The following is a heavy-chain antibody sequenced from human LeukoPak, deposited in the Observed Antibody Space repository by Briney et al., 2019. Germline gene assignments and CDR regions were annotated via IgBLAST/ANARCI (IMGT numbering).Heavy chain of an antibody. CDR1: GFTFSTYG. D-gene: IGHD3-10*01. Sequence: PGRSLRLSCAASGFTFSTYGMHWVRQAPGKGLEWVAVVWYDGSNIHYVDSVKGRFTISRDNSKSTLYLQMNSLRVEDTAVYYCAGSWFYRDYFEYWGQGTLVTVSS. CDR3: AGSWFYRDYFEY. J-gene: IGHJ4*02. V-gene: IGHV3-33*01. CDR2: VWYDGSNI.